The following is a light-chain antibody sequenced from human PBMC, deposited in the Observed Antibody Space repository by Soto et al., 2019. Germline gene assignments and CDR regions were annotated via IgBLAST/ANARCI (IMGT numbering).Light chain of an antibody. CDR1: QSVSSY. J-gene: IGKJ1*01. Sequence: EIVLTQSPATLSLSPGERATLSCRASQSVSSYLAWYQQKPGQAPRLLIYDASNRATGIPARFSGSGSGTDFTLTLSRLEPEDFAIYYCQQYNNWPWTFGQGTKVDIK. CDR2: DAS. CDR3: QQYNNWPWT. V-gene: IGKV3-11*01.